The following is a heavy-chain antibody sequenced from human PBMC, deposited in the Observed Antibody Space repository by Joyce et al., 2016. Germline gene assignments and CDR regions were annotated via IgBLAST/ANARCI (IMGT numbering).Heavy chain of an antibody. CDR1: GLTLSNYG. Sequence: QVQLVESGGGVVQPGRSLSLSCAASGLTLSNYGLHWVRKAPGKGLEWVAVISYDGIYKYYADSVKGRFTISRDNSKNTVFLEMNSLRTEDTAVYYCAKILTATYSSGWFLDYWGQGTLVTVSS. V-gene: IGHV3-30*18. CDR3: AKILTATYSSGWFLDY. D-gene: IGHD6-25*01. J-gene: IGHJ4*02. CDR2: ISYDGIYK.